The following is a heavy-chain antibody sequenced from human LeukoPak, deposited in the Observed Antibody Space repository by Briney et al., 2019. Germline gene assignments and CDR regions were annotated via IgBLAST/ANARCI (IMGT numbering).Heavy chain of an antibody. J-gene: IGHJ4*02. CDR2: IKQDGSEK. D-gene: IGHD3-22*01. CDR3: ARGGGYYHSSGNFDY. Sequence: PGGSLRLSCAASGFTFSSYWMNWVRQAPGKGLEWVANIKQDGSEKYYVDSVKGRFTISRDNAKNSLYLQMNSLRAEDTAVYYCARGGGYYHSSGNFDYWGQGTLVTVSS. V-gene: IGHV3-7*03. CDR1: GFTFSSYW.